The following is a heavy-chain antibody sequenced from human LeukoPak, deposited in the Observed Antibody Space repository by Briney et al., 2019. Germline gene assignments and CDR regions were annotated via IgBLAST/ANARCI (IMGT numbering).Heavy chain of an antibody. CDR3: AKRRPHPSPFDY. CDR1: GGSFSGYY. D-gene: IGHD6-25*01. CDR2: INHSGST. Sequence: SETLSLTCAVYGGSFSGYYWSWIRQPPGKGLEWIWEINHSGSTNYNPSLKSRVTISVDTSKNQFSLKLSSVTAADTAVYYCAKRRPHPSPFDYWGQGTLVTVSS. V-gene: IGHV4-34*01. J-gene: IGHJ4*02.